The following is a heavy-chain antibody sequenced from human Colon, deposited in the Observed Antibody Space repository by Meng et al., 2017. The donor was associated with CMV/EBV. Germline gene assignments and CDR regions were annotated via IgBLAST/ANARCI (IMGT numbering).Heavy chain of an antibody. CDR1: GFTFSSYA. Sequence: GGSLRLSCAASGFTFSSYAMHWVRQAPGKGLEWVAVISYDGSNKYYADSVKGRFTISRDNSKNTLYLQMNSLRAEDTAVYYCAKDRITIFGVATQDYFDYWGQGTLVTVSS. D-gene: IGHD3-3*01. J-gene: IGHJ4*02. V-gene: IGHV3-30-3*01. CDR3: AKDRITIFGVATQDYFDY. CDR2: ISYDGSNK.